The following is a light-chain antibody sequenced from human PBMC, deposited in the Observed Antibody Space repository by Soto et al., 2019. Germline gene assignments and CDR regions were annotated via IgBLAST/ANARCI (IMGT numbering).Light chain of an antibody. J-gene: IGKJ4*01. CDR2: DAS. CDR3: LQHNTYPLT. Sequence: DIQMTQSPSTLSASVGDRVTITCRASQSISNSLAWYQQKPGKAPKLLIYDASNLESGVPSRFSGSGSGTEFTLTISSLQPEDFATYYCLQHNTYPLTFGGGTKVDIK. V-gene: IGKV1-5*01. CDR1: QSISNS.